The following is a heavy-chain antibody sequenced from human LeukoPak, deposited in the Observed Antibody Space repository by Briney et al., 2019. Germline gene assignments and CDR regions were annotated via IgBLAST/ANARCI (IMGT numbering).Heavy chain of an antibody. D-gene: IGHD6-19*01. V-gene: IGHV3-21*01. CDR1: GFTFSSYS. Sequence: PGGSLRLSCAASGFTFSSYSMNWVRQAPGKGLEWVSSINSSSSYIYYADSVKGRFTISRDNAKNSLYLQMNSLRAGDTAVYYCASIPGIAVAAFDIWGQGTMVTASS. J-gene: IGHJ3*02. CDR2: INSSSSYI. CDR3: ASIPGIAVAAFDI.